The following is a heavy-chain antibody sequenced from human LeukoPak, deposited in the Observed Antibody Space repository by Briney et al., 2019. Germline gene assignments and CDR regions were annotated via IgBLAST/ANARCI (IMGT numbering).Heavy chain of an antibody. CDR2: IIPIFGTA. CDR3: ARDGGRYFDRLGHDAFDI. D-gene: IGHD3-9*01. Sequence: ASVTVSCKASGGTFSSYAISWVRQAPGQGLEWMGGIIPIFGTANYAQKFQGRVTITADESTSTAYMELSSLRSEDTAVYYCARDGGRYFDRLGHDAFDIWGQGTLVTVSS. V-gene: IGHV1-69*13. CDR1: GGTFSSYA. J-gene: IGHJ3*02.